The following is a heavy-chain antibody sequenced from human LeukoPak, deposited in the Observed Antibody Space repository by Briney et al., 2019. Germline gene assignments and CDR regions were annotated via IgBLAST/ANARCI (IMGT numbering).Heavy chain of an antibody. CDR3: ARGGTNYYYMDV. CDR2: LSGSGDRT. Sequence: GGTLRLSCAASGFTFNSYAMGWVRQAPGKGLEWVSALSGSGDRTFYVDSVKGRFTVSRDNSKNTLYLQMDSLRVDDTALYYCARGGTNYYYMDVWGNGTAVTVSS. CDR1: GFTFNSYA. V-gene: IGHV3-23*01. J-gene: IGHJ6*03.